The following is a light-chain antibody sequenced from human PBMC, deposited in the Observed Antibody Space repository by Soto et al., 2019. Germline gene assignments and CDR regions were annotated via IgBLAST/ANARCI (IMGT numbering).Light chain of an antibody. CDR1: SSDVGGYNY. CDR3: SSYTRSSTLV. V-gene: IGLV2-14*01. J-gene: IGLJ1*01. CDR2: DVS. Sequence: QSALTQPASVSGSPGQSITISCTGTSSDVGGYNYVSWYQQHPGKAPKLMIYDVSNRPSGVSNRFSGSKSGNTASLTISGFQAEDEADYYCSSYTRSSTLVFGTGTKLTVL.